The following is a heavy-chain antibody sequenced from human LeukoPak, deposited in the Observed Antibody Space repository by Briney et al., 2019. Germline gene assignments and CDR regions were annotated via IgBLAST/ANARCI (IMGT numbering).Heavy chain of an antibody. CDR3: ARGRGRYPHPPYGMDV. V-gene: IGHV3-30*04. D-gene: IGHD3-16*02. Sequence: GGSLRLSCAASGFTFSSYAMHWVRQAPGKGLEWVAVISYDGSNKYYADSVKGRFTISRDNSKNTLYLQMNSLRAEDTAVYYCARGRGRYPHPPYGMDVWGQGTTVTVSS. CDR1: GFTFSSYA. J-gene: IGHJ6*02. CDR2: ISYDGSNK.